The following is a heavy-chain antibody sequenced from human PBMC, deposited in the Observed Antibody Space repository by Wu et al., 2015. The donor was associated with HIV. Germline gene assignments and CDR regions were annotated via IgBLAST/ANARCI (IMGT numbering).Heavy chain of an antibody. V-gene: IGHV1-24*01. CDR2: FDPEDGKT. J-gene: IGHJ1*01. CDR1: GHSLAKLS. Sequence: QVHLVQSGAEVKKPGAAVRVPCKVSGHSLAKLSIQWVRQAPGRGLEWMGGFDPEDGKTIYAQRFVDRVIMTEDRSTDTAYLDLKNLRSEDTAIFYCTSFSRDIWSTGLPYWGQGTLSPSPQ. D-gene: IGHD2/OR15-2a*01. CDR3: TSFSRDIWSTGLPY.